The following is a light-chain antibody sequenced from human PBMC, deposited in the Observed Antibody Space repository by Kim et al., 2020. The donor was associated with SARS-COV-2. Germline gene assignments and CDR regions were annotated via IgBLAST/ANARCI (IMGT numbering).Light chain of an antibody. CDR3: QQLAA. V-gene: IGKV1-9*01. J-gene: IGKJ1*01. CDR2: AAS. CDR1: QGISSY. Sequence: SFLSASVGDRVTITCRASQGISSYLAWYQQKPGKAPKLLIYAASTLQSGVPSRFSGSGSGTEFTLTISSLQPEDLATYYCQQLAAFGQGTKVDIK.